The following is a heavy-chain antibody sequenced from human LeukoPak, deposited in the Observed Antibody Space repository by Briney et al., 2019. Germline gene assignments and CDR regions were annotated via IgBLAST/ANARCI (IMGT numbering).Heavy chain of an antibody. Sequence: GGSLRLSCAASGFTFSSYAMSWVRQAPGEGLEWVSGLTGSGGTTYYADSVKGRFTISRDNSKNTLSLQMNSLRAEDTAVYYCAKAPPFDTRFDYWGQGTLVTVSS. CDR3: AKAPPFDTRFDY. V-gene: IGHV3-23*01. CDR2: LTGSGGTT. D-gene: IGHD1-26*01. CDR1: GFTFSSYA. J-gene: IGHJ4*02.